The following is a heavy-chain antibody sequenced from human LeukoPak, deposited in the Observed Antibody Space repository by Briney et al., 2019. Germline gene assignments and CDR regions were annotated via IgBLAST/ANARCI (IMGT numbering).Heavy chain of an antibody. V-gene: IGHV3-23*01. CDR2: TTTSDGNT. J-gene: IGHJ4*02. CDR1: GFTFSSYT. CDR3: ARDKDTAMAY. D-gene: IGHD5-18*01. Sequence: PGGSLRLSCAASGFTFSSYTMSWVRQAPGKGLEWVSTTTTSDGNTYYADSVKGRFTISRDNSKNTLYLQMNSLRAEDTAVYYCARDKDTAMAYWGQGTLVTVSS.